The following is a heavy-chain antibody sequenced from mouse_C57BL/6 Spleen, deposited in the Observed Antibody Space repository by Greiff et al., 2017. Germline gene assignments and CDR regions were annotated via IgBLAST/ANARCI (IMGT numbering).Heavy chain of an antibody. D-gene: IGHD2-4*01. CDR1: GFNIKNTY. Sequence: EVKLVESVAELVRPGASVKLSCTASGFNIKNTYMHWVKQRPEQGLEWIGRIDPANGNTKYAPKFQGKATITADPSSNTAYLQLSSLTAEDTAIDYGARKCYDCDWLAYWGQGTLVTVSA. CDR3: ARKCYDCDWLAY. J-gene: IGHJ3*01. V-gene: IGHV14-3*01. CDR2: IDPANGNT.